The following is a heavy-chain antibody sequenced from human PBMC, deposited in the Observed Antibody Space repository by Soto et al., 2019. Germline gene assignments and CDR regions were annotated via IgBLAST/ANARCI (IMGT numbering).Heavy chain of an antibody. V-gene: IGHV3-30*18. D-gene: IGHD6-6*01. J-gene: IGHJ6*02. CDR3: AKGGGIAARLYYYYGMDV. CDR1: GFTFSSYG. CDR2: ISYDGSNK. Sequence: QVQLVESGGGVVQPGRSLRLSCAASGFTFSSYGMHWVRQAPGKGLEWVAGISYDGSNKYYADSVKGRFTISRDNSKNTLYLQMNSLRAEDTAVYYCAKGGGIAARLYYYYGMDVWGQGTTVTVSS.